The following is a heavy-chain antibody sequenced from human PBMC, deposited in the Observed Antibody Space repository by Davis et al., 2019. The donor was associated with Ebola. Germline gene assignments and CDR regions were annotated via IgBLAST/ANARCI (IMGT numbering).Heavy chain of an antibody. D-gene: IGHD1-26*01. CDR3: ARTLVVGATSSFDY. Sequence: GESLKISCQGSGYNFANYWITWVRQVPGKGLEWMASIYPGDSDTRYSPSFQGQVTISADKSTSTAYLQWSSLEASDTAFYFCARTLVVGATSSFDYWGQGTLVTVSS. V-gene: IGHV5-51*01. CDR1: GYNFANYW. CDR2: IYPGDSDT. J-gene: IGHJ4*02.